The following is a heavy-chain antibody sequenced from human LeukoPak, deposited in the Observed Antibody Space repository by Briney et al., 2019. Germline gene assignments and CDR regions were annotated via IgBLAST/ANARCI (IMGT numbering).Heavy chain of an antibody. V-gene: IGHV3-7*05. CDR1: GFPYGSTS. D-gene: IGHD6-13*01. Sequence: GGSLRLSCTASGFPYGSTSMHWVRQAPGKGLEWVANIKQDGSEKYYVDSVRGRFTISRDNSKNTLYLQMNSLRAEDTAVYYCAKAIYGTGWSKNDYWGQGTLVTVSS. CDR3: AKAIYGTGWSKNDY. CDR2: IKQDGSEK. J-gene: IGHJ4*02.